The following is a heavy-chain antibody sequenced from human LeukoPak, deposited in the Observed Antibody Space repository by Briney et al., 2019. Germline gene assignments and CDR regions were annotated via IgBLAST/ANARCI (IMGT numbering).Heavy chain of an antibody. V-gene: IGHV3-64D*09. Sequence: GGSLRLSCSASGFPFSSYAMHWVRQAPGKGLEYVSAISDSGGSTYYADSVKGRFTTSRDNSKNTSYLQMSSLRAEDTAVYFCVRGYSFGPYGMDVWGQGTTVTVSS. J-gene: IGHJ6*02. CDR2: ISDSGGST. CDR1: GFPFSSYA. D-gene: IGHD2-15*01. CDR3: VRGYSFGPYGMDV.